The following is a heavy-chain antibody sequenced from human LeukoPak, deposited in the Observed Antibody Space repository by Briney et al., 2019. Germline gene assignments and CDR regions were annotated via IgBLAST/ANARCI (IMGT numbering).Heavy chain of an antibody. CDR2: IYYSGST. CDR3: ARGAPGGLLWFGELFLDAFDI. Sequence: SQTLSVTCTVSGGSISSGGYYWSWIRQHPGKSLEWIGYIYYSGSTYYNPSLKSRVTISVDTSKNQFSLKLSSVTAADTAVYYCARGAPGGLLWFGELFLDAFDIWGQGTMVTVSS. V-gene: IGHV4-31*03. D-gene: IGHD3-10*01. CDR1: GGSISSGGYY. J-gene: IGHJ3*02.